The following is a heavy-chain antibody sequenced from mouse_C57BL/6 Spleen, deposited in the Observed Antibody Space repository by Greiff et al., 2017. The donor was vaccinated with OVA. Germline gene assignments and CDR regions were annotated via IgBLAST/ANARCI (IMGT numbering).Heavy chain of an antibody. CDR3: ARPPYPGSRGCFDV. J-gene: IGHJ1*03. D-gene: IGHD1-1*01. CDR1: GYTFTSYW. CDR2: IDPSDSYT. V-gene: IGHV1-50*01. Sequence: QVQLQQPGAELVKPGASVKLSCKASGYTFTSYWMQWVKQRPGQGLEWIGEIDPSDSYTNYNQKFKGKATLTVDTSSSTAYMQLSSLTSEDSAVYYCARPPYPGSRGCFDVWGTGTTVTVSS.